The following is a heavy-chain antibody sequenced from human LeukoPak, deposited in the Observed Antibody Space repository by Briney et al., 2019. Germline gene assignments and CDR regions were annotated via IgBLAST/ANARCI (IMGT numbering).Heavy chain of an antibody. CDR1: GGTFSSYA. D-gene: IGHD5-18*01. V-gene: IGHV1-69*06. J-gene: IGHJ4*02. CDR2: IIPIFGTA. Sequence: ASVKVSCKASGGTFSSYAISWVRQAPGQGLEWMGGIIPIFGTANYAQKFQGRVTITADKSTSTAYMELSSLRSEDTAVYYCARTHPSYGFDYWGQGTLVTVSS. CDR3: ARTHPSYGFDY.